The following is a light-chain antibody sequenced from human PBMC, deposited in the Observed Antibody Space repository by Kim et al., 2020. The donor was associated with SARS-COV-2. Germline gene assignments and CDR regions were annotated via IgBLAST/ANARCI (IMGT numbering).Light chain of an antibody. CDR2: DVS. Sequence: GQSVTISSTGTSSDVGGYNYVSWNQQHPGKAPNVIIYDVSKRPSGVPDRFSGSKSGNTASLTISGLQAEDEADYYCSSYAGSYTWVFGGGTQLTVL. J-gene: IGLJ3*02. CDR1: SSDVGGYNY. V-gene: IGLV2-11*01. CDR3: SSYAGSYTWV.